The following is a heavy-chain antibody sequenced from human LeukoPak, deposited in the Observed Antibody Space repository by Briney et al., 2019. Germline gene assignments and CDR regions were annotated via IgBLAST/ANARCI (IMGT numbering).Heavy chain of an antibody. CDR2: IYYSGSS. D-gene: IGHD6-19*01. J-gene: IGHJ4*02. CDR3: ATLYIGSSSGWYFRY. CDR1: GASISTYY. Sequence: SETLSLTCTVSGASISTYYWSWLRQAPGKGLQWIGYIYYSGSSNYNPSLESRVTMSVDTSKNQFSLKLNSVTAVDTAVYYGATLYIGSSSGWYFRYWGQGTLSTVSS. V-gene: IGHV4-59*01.